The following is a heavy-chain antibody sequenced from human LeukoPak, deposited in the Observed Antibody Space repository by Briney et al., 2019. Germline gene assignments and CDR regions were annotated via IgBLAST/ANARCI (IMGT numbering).Heavy chain of an antibody. Sequence: GASVKVSCKASGYTFTSYGISWVRQAPGQGLEWMGWISAYNGNTNYAQKLQGRVTMTTDTSTSTAYMELRSLRSDDTAVYYCARDPRNDYGDYEVSIWWDYWGQGTLVTVSS. V-gene: IGHV1-18*01. J-gene: IGHJ4*02. D-gene: IGHD4-17*01. CDR3: ARDPRNDYGDYEVSIWWDY. CDR2: ISAYNGNT. CDR1: GYTFTSYG.